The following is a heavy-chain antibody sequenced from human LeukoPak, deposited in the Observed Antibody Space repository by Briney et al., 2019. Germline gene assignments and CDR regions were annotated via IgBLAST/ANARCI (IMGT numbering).Heavy chain of an antibody. V-gene: IGHV3-7*01. D-gene: IGHD3-22*01. Sequence: GGSLRLSCAASGFTFSSYWMSWVRQAPGKGLEWVANIKQDGSEKYYVDSVKGRFTISRDNAKNSLYLQMNSLRAEDTAVYYCARDSDDYYDSSGYGDYWGQGTLVTVSS. CDR2: IKQDGSEK. CDR3: ARDSDDYYDSSGYGDY. CDR1: GFTFSSYW. J-gene: IGHJ4*02.